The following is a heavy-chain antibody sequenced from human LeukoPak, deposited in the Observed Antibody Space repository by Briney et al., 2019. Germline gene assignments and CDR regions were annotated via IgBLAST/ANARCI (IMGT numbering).Heavy chain of an antibody. CDR2: ISSSSSYI. D-gene: IGHD6-19*01. V-gene: IGHV3-21*01. CDR3: ARDMRGQWLDLKAFDI. CDR1: GFTFSSYS. Sequence: PGGSLRLSCAASGFTFSSYSMNWVRQAPGKGLEWVSSISSSSSYIYYADSGKGRFTISRDNAKNSLYLQMNSLRAEDTAVYYCARDMRGQWLDLKAFDIWGQGTVVTVSS. J-gene: IGHJ3*02.